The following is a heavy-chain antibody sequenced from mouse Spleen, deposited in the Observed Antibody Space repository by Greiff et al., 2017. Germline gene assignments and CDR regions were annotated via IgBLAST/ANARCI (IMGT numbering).Heavy chain of an antibody. CDR3: ARRMDGGLLYYAMDY. V-gene: IGHV8-12*01. Sequence: ESGPGILQSSQTLSLTCSFSGFSLSTSGMGVSWIRQPSGKGLEWLAHIYWDDDKRYNPSLKSRLTISKDTSRNQVFLKITSVDTADTATYYCARRMDGGLLYYAMDYWGQGTSVTVSS. CDR1: GFSLSTSGMG. J-gene: IGHJ4*01. D-gene: IGHD2-3*01. CDR2: IYWDDDK.